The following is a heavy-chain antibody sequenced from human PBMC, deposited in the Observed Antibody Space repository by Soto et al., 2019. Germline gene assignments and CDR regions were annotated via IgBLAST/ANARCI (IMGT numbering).Heavy chain of an antibody. J-gene: IGHJ5*01. Sequence: QVQLVESGGGVVQPGRSLKLSCAASGFTFTTYGMHWVRQSPGKGLEWVAVISNGGSDQYYGDCVKGRFTVSRDNSKNTMSLQMNSLRPEDTAVYYCAKRFSASWSIESWGQGTLVIVSS. D-gene: IGHD6-13*01. CDR1: GFTFTTYG. CDR2: ISNGGSDQ. CDR3: AKRFSASWSIES. V-gene: IGHV3-30*18.